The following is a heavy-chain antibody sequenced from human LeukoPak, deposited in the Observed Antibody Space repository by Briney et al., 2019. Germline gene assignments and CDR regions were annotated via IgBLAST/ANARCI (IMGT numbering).Heavy chain of an antibody. CDR3: AKETYGDYGAFDY. CDR1: GFTFSSYG. CDR2: IRYDGSNK. J-gene: IGHJ4*02. D-gene: IGHD4-17*01. Sequence: PGGSLRLSCAASGFTFSSYGMHWVRQAPGKGLEWVAFIRYDGSNKYYADPVKGRFTIPRDNSKNTLYLQMNSLRAEDTAVYYCAKETYGDYGAFDYWGQGTLVTVSS. V-gene: IGHV3-30*02.